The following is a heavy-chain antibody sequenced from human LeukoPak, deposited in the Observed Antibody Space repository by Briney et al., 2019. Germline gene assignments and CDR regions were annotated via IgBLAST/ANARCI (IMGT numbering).Heavy chain of an antibody. J-gene: IGHJ4*02. CDR2: ISAYNGNT. D-gene: IGHD6-19*01. CDR3: AREKDGSGWYREFYYFDY. CDR1: GYTFTSYG. Sequence: GASVKVSCKASGYTFTSYGISWVRQAPGQGLEWMGWISAYNGNTNYAQKLQGRVTMTTDTSTSTAYMELRSLRSDDTAVYYCAREKDGSGWYREFYYFDYWGQGTLVTVSS. V-gene: IGHV1-18*01.